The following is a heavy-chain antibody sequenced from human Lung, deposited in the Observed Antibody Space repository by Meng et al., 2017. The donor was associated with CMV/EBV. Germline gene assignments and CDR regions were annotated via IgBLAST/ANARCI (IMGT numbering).Heavy chain of an antibody. D-gene: IGHD6-19*01. Sequence: ASVKVSCKASGYTFTSYGINWVRQAPGQGLEWMGWISAYNGNTNYAQKLQGRVTMTTDTSTSTAYMELRSLRSDDTAVYYCARGQGQWLVQTDVVDIWGQGTMVTVSS. CDR2: ISAYNGNT. CDR1: GYTFTSYG. J-gene: IGHJ3*02. V-gene: IGHV1-18*01. CDR3: ARGQGQWLVQTDVVDI.